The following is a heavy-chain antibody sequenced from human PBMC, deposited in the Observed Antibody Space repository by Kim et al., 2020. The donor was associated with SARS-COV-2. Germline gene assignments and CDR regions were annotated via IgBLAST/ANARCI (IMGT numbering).Heavy chain of an antibody. CDR1: GYTFTSYD. V-gene: IGHV1-8*01. D-gene: IGHD3-16*01. Sequence: ASVKVSCKASGYTFTSYDINCVRQATGQGLEWMGWMNPNSGNTGYAQKFHGRVIMTRNNSIRKAYVELSSLRSADMALSYCARTWKGLGHMDFWVQGTT. J-gene: IGHJ6*02. CDR2: MNPNSGNT. CDR3: ARTWKGLGHMDF.